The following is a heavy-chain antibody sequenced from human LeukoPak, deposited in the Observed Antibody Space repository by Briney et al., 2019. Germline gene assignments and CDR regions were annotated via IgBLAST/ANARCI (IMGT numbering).Heavy chain of an antibody. V-gene: IGHV4-34*01. CDR3: ARGSTKQLVGSVFDY. Sequence: SETLPLTCAVYGGSFSGYYWSWIRQPPGKGLEWIGEINHSGSTNYNPSLKSRVTISVDTSKNQFSLKLSSVTAADTAVYYCARGSTKQLVGSVFDYWGQGTLVTVSS. CDR2: INHSGST. CDR1: GGSFSGYY. D-gene: IGHD6-6*01. J-gene: IGHJ4*02.